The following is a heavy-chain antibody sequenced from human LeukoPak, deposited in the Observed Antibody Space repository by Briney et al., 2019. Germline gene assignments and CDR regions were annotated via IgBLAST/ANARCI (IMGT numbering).Heavy chain of an antibody. CDR3: ARAQTYGVHYYGMDV. CDR1: GGSISSSSYY. J-gene: IGHJ6*02. D-gene: IGHD4-17*01. V-gene: IGHV4-61*01. Sequence: MSSETLSLTCTVSGGSISSSSYYWSWIRQPPGKGLEWIGYIYYSGSTNYNPSLKSRVTISVDTSKSQFSLKLSSVTAADTAVYYCARAQTYGVHYYGMDVWGQGTTVTVSS. CDR2: IYYSGST.